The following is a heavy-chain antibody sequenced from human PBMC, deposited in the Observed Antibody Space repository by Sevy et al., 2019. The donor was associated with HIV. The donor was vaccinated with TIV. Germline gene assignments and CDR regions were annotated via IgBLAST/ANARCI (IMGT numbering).Heavy chain of an antibody. CDR1: GIIFTTSG. CDR2: ISYDGRNK. D-gene: IGHD3-9*01. V-gene: IGHV3-30*18. J-gene: IGHJ6*02. CDR3: AKDFTGYNGMDV. Sequence: GGSLRLSCAVSGIIFTTSGMHWVRQAPGKGLEWVAFISYDGRNKFYGDSVKGRFTISRDNSKNILFLQMNSLRAEDTAVYYCAKDFTGYNGMDVWGQGTMVTVSS.